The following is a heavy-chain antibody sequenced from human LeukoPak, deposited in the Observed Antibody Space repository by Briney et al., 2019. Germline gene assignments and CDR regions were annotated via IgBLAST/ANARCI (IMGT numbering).Heavy chain of an antibody. CDR2: IYYSGST. J-gene: IGHJ4*02. CDR3: ARQEWLQPSSFDY. CDR1: GGSISSRSYY. V-gene: IGHV4-39*01. Sequence: ETLSLTCTVSGGSISSRSYYWGWIRQPPGKGLEWIGSIYYSGSTYHNASLKSRATISVDTSKNQFSLNLSSVTAADTAMYFCARQEWLQPSSFDYWGQGTLVTVSS. D-gene: IGHD6-19*01.